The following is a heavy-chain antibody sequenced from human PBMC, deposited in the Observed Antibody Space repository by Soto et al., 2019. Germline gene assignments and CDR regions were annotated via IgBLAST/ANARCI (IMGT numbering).Heavy chain of an antibody. CDR3: AKEDPSSFGYG. D-gene: IGHD5-18*01. Sequence: LRLSCAASGFTFSNYAMHWVRQAPGKGLGWVAVIWYDGSNKYYADSVKGRFTISRDNSKSTLYLQMNSLRAEDTAVYYCAKEDPSSFGYGWGQGTLVTVSS. J-gene: IGHJ4*02. V-gene: IGHV3-33*06. CDR2: IWYDGSNK. CDR1: GFTFSNYA.